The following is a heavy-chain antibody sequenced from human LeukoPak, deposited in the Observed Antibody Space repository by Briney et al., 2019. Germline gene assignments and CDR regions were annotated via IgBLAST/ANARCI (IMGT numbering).Heavy chain of an antibody. CDR3: ARVRGGNDYGDYSGIDY. Sequence: SETLSLTCAVYGGSFSGYYWSWIRQPPGKGLEWIGYIYYSGSTYYNPSLKSRVTISVDTSKNQFSLKLSSVTAADTAVYYCARVRGGNDYGDYSGIDYWGQGTLVTVSS. J-gene: IGHJ4*02. CDR2: IYYSGST. CDR1: GGSFSGYY. D-gene: IGHD4-17*01. V-gene: IGHV4-30-4*08.